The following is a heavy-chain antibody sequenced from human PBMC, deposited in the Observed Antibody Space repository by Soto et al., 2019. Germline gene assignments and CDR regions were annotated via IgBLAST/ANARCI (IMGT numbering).Heavy chain of an antibody. CDR3: ARGGRVRYFDWLIDY. V-gene: IGHV4-59*01. Sequence: QVQLQESGPGLVKPSETLSLTCTVSGGSISSYYWSWIRQPPGKGLEWIGYIYYSGSTHYNPSLKSRVTISVDTSKNQFSLKLSSVTAADTAVYYCARGGRVRYFDWLIDYWGQGTLVTVSS. D-gene: IGHD3-9*01. J-gene: IGHJ4*02. CDR1: GGSISSYY. CDR2: IYYSGST.